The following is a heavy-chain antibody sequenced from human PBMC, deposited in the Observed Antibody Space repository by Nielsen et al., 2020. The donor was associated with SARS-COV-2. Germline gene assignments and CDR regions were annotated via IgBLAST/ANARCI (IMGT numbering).Heavy chain of an antibody. CDR2: IYSGGST. J-gene: IGHJ4*02. V-gene: IGHV3-53*01. CDR3: ASPGY. Sequence: GGSLRLSCAASGFTFSDYYMSWVRQAPGKGLEWVSVIYSGGSTYYADSVKGRFTISRDNSKNTLYLQMNSLRAEDTAVYYCASPGYWGQGTLVTVSS. CDR1: GFTFSDYY.